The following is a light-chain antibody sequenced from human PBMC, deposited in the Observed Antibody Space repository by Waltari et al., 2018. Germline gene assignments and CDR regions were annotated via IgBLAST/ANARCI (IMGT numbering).Light chain of an antibody. CDR2: LGS. CDR3: MQSLQTLWT. Sequence: DIVVPQSPLSLPVTPGEPAPISCRSSQSLLHRNGNNYLDCYLQKPWQSPQLLIYLGSNRASGVPDRFSGSGSGTDFTLRISRVEAEDVGVYYCMQSLQTLWTFGQGTKVEIK. CDR1: QSLLHRNGNNY. J-gene: IGKJ1*01. V-gene: IGKV2-28*01.